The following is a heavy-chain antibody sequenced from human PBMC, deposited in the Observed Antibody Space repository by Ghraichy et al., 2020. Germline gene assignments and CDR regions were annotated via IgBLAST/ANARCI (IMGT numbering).Heavy chain of an antibody. CDR3: AKKGGGSGSYDYFDY. Sequence: GESLNIYCAASGFTFSNYATHWVRQAPGKGLEWLSVISGSGANTFYADSVKGRFTMSRDNSKNTLYLQMNSLRAEDTAIYYCAKKGGGSGSYDYFDYWGQGTLVTVSS. J-gene: IGHJ4*02. CDR2: ISGSGANT. D-gene: IGHD3-10*01. V-gene: IGHV3-23*01. CDR1: GFTFSNYA.